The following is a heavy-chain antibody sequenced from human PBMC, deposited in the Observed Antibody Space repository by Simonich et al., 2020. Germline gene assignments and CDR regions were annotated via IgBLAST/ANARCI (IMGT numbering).Heavy chain of an antibody. CDR1: GGSFIGSY. D-gene: IGHD3-16*01. V-gene: IGHV4-34*01. CDR3: ARPLGIVWAFDI. Sequence: QVQLQQWGAGLLKPSETLSLPCAVYGGSFIGSYWSVIRQPKGKGLGGIGEINHSGRTNYNPTTKRLVTISVDTSKNQFALKLSSVTAADTAVYYCARPLGIVWAFDIWGQGTMVTVSS. CDR2: INHSGRT. J-gene: IGHJ3*02.